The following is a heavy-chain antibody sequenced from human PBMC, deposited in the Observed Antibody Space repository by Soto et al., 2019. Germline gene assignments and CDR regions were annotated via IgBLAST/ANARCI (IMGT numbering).Heavy chain of an antibody. CDR2: MNPNSGNT. Sequence: QVQLVQSGAEVKKPGASVKVSCKASGYTFTSDDINWVRPATGQGLEWMGWMNPNSGNTGYAQKFQGRVTMTRNTSISTAYMELSSLRSEDTGVYYCARVGTFHRPYYLDYWGQGTLVTVSS. J-gene: IGHJ4*02. D-gene: IGHD7-27*01. CDR3: ARVGTFHRPYYLDY. CDR1: GYTFTSDD. V-gene: IGHV1-8*01.